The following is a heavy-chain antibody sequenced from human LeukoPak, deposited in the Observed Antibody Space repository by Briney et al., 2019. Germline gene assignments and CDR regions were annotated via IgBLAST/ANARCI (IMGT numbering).Heavy chain of an antibody. CDR2: FSGTSST. J-gene: IGHJ4*02. D-gene: IGHD3-22*01. CDR1: GFTFSSYA. Sequence: GGSLRLSCAASGFTFSSYAMSWVRQAPGKGLEWVSTFSGTSSTYYADSVKGRVTISRDNAKNTLCLQMNSLRAEDTAVYYCTRGQSSGYSSGDYWGQGTLVTVSS. CDR3: TRGQSSGYSSGDY. V-gene: IGHV3-23*01.